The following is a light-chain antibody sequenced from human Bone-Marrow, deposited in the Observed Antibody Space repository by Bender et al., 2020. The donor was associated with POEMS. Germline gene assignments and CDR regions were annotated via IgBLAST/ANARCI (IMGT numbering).Light chain of an antibody. Sequence: QSVLTQPPSVSGAPGQRVTISCTGSSSNTGSGYDINWYQHLPGTAPKLLIYGYNNRPSGVPDRFSGSKSGTSASLAISGLRSGDEADYHCASWDDSLSGLVFGGGTKLTVL. CDR1: SSNTGSGYD. J-gene: IGLJ3*02. CDR3: ASWDDSLSGLV. V-gene: IGLV1-40*01. CDR2: GYN.